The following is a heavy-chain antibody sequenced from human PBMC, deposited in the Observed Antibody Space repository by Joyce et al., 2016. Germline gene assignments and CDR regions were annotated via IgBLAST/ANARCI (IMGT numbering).Heavy chain of an antibody. J-gene: IGHJ1*01. D-gene: IGHD2-2*01. V-gene: IGHV3-23*01. CDR3: ATVVPASIRGYFQH. CDR1: AFTFNTYA. CDR2: INGSGTGT. Sequence: EVHLLESGGALVQPGGSLRLSCAASAFTFNTYALSWVRQAPGKGPEWFSSINGSGTGTYYADSVQGRFTISKDNSKNTLFLQMNSLRAEDTAVYYCATVVPASIRGYFQHWGQGTLVTVSS.